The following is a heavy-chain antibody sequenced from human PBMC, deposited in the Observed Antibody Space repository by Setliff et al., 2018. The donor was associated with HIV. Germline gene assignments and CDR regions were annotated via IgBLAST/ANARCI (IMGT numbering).Heavy chain of an antibody. D-gene: IGHD3-22*01. CDR2: ISGSGGST. CDR3: ARDHKYYDSSDWVVGFDI. Sequence: PGGSLRLSCVASGFTFSSYAMSWVRQAPGKGLEWVSGISGSGGSTYYADSVKGRFTISRDNSKNMLYLQMNSLRAEDTALYYCARDHKYYDSSDWVVGFDIWGQGTMVTVSS. J-gene: IGHJ3*02. CDR1: GFTFSSYA. V-gene: IGHV3-23*01.